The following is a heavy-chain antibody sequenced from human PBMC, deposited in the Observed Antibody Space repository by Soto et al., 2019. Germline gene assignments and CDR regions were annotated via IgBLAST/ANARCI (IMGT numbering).Heavy chain of an antibody. D-gene: IGHD6-6*01. Sequence: GSLRLSCAASGFTFSSYAMSWVRQAPGKGLEWVSAISGSGGRMYSAASVKGRFPISRDSSKNTLYLEMHSLRAEDTAVYYCAKGFRGGSSSSAGRDYLGQGTLVTVSS. J-gene: IGHJ4*02. V-gene: IGHV3-23*01. CDR3: AKGFRGGSSSSAGRDY. CDR2: ISGSGGRM. CDR1: GFTFSSYA.